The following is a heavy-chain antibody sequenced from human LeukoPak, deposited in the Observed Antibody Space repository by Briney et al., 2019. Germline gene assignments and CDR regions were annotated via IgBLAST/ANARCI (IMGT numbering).Heavy chain of an antibody. CDR3: ARDLYGSGDY. J-gene: IGHJ4*02. CDR1: GFTFSTYN. D-gene: IGHD3-10*01. V-gene: IGHV3-48*01. Sequence: GGSLRLSCAASGFTFSTYNMNWVRQAPGKGLEWLSYISSGSSTIYYADSVKGRFTISRDNSKNTLYLQMNSLRAEDTAVYYCARDLYGSGDYWGQGTLVTVSS. CDR2: ISSGSSTI.